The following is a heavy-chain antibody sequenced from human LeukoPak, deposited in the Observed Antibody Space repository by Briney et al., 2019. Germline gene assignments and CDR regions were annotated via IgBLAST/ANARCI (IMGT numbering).Heavy chain of an antibody. CDR2: ISGSGGST. J-gene: IGHJ4*02. D-gene: IGHD1-26*01. V-gene: IGHV3-23*01. Sequence: PGGSLRLSCAASGFTFSSYAMSWVRQAPGKGLEWVSAISGSGGSTYYADSVKGRFTISRDSSKNTPYLQMNSLRAEDTAVYYCAKSRGESRGASNYWGQGTLVTVSS. CDR3: AKSRGESRGASNY. CDR1: GFTFSSYA.